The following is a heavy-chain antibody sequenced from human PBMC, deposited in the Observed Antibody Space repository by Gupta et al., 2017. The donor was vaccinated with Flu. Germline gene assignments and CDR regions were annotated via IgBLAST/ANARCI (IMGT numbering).Heavy chain of an antibody. CDR1: GLTFSYAY. J-gene: IGHJ3*02. CDR3: TTDSSGGITFDI. D-gene: IGHD3-10*01. V-gene: IGHV3-15*01. CDR2: LKSEADGGTA. Sequence: EGQLVESGGGLVKPGGSLRLSCSASGLTFSYAYRNWVRQAPGKGLEWVGRLKSEADGGTADYAAPVKGRFTISRDDSKNTLWLQMNSLRTEDTAVYYCTTDSSGGITFDIWGQGTPVTVSA.